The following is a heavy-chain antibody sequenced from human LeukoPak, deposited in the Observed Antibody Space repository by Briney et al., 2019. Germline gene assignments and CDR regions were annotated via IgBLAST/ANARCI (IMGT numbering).Heavy chain of an antibody. CDR2: IYYSGST. Sequence: KASETLSLTCTVSGGSISSGDYYWRWIRQHPGKGLEWIGYIYYSGSTYYNPSLKSRVTISVDTSKNQFSLKLSSVTAADTAVYYCARGYTMDWFDPWGQGTLVTVSS. CDR1: GGSISSGDYY. D-gene: IGHD5-24*01. CDR3: ARGYTMDWFDP. V-gene: IGHV4-31*03. J-gene: IGHJ5*02.